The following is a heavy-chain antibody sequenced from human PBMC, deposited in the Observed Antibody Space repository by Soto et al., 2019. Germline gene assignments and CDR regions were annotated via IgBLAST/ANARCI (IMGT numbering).Heavy chain of an antibody. CDR2: IDPSDSYT. CDR3: ASEVDTAMAGYN. D-gene: IGHD5-18*01. J-gene: IGHJ4*02. Sequence: GESLKISCKGSGYSFTSYWISWVRQMPGKGLEWMGRIDPSDSYTNYSPSFQGHVTISADKSISTAYLQWSSLKASDTAMYYCASEVDTAMAGYNWGQGTLVTVSS. CDR1: GYSFTSYW. V-gene: IGHV5-10-1*01.